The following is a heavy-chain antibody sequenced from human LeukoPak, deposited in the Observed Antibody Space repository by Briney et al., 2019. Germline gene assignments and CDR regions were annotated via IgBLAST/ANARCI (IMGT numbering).Heavy chain of an antibody. CDR2: ISGSGGYT. Sequence: GGSLRLSCAASGLTFSTYAMTWVRQAPGKGLEWVSTISGSGGYTYYADSVKGRFTISRDNSKNTLYLQMNSLRADDTAIYYCATDLVRWHYFDYWGQGTLVTVSS. CDR3: ATDLVRWHYFDY. V-gene: IGHV3-23*01. D-gene: IGHD5-24*01. CDR1: GLTFSTYA. J-gene: IGHJ4*02.